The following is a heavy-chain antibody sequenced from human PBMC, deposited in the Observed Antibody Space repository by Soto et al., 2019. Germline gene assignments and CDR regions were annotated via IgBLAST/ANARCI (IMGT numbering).Heavy chain of an antibody. D-gene: IGHD2-2*01. CDR2: IYYSGVT. V-gene: IGHV4-38-2*01. J-gene: IGHJ4*02. Sequence: SETLSLTCAVSGDSISCGFHWAWIRQPPGKGLEWVASIYYSGVTYYNPSLKSRVTISVDTSKNQFSLKLSSVTAADTAVYYCARGGGYCSSTRCPLDYWGQGTLVTVSS. CDR1: GDSISCGFH. CDR3: ARGGGYCSSTRCPLDY.